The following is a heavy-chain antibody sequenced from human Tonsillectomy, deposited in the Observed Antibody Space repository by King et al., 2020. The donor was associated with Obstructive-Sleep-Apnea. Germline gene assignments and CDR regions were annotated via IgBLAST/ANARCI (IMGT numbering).Heavy chain of an antibody. CDR1: GYSINSGYY. D-gene: IGHD5-12*01. CDR3: AREGYGP. J-gene: IGHJ5*02. Sequence: QLQESGPGLVKPSETLSLTCTVSGYSINSGYYWGWIRQPPGKGLEWIGCVYHSGNTYYNPSLKSRVTISVHTSQNQFSLRLFSVTAADTAVYYCAREGYGPWGQGALVTVSS. V-gene: IGHV4-38-2*02. CDR2: VYHSGNT.